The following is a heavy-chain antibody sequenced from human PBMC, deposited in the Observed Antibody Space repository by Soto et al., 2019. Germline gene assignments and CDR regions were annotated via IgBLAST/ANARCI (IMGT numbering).Heavy chain of an antibody. Sequence: PGESLKISCHCSGYTFSNFWIGWVRQLPGQGLEWMGIIYPGDHETRYSPSFLGKVTISAETSINTAYLQWSSLEASDSAFYFCARSPRSSPDFDFWGQGALVTVSS. V-gene: IGHV5-51*01. J-gene: IGHJ4*02. CDR1: GYTFSNFW. D-gene: IGHD6-13*01. CDR2: IYPGDHET. CDR3: ARSPRSSPDFDF.